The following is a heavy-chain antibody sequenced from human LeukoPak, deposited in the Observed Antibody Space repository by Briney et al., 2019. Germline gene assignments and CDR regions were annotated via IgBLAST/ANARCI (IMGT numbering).Heavy chain of an antibody. J-gene: IGHJ3*02. Sequence: GGSLRLSCAASGFTVSSNYMSWVRQAPGKGLEWVSYISSGSSYIYYADSVKGRFTISRDNAENSLYLQMNSLRGEDTAVYYCARGGLNYADASDIWGRGTMVTVSS. CDR3: ARGGLNYADASDI. D-gene: IGHD4-11*01. V-gene: IGHV3-21*01. CDR1: GFTVSSNY. CDR2: ISSGSSYI.